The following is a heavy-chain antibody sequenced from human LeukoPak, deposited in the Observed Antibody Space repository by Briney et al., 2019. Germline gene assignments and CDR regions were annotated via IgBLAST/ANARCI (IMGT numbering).Heavy chain of an antibody. CDR3: AKTKRWLQFGGGMDV. CDR2: ISGSGGST. CDR1: GFTVSSTY. D-gene: IGHD5-24*01. V-gene: IGHV3-23*01. J-gene: IGHJ6*02. Sequence: PGGSLRLSCAASGFTVSSTYMSWVRQAPGKGLEWVSAISGSGGSTYYADSVKGRFTISRDNSKNTLYLQMNSLRAEDTAVYYCAKTKRWLQFGGGMDVWGQGTTVTVSS.